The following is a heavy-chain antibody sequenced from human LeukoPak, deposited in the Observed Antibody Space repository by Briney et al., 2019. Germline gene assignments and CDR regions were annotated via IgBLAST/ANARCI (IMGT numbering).Heavy chain of an antibody. J-gene: IGHJ5*02. CDR2: INPSGGST. V-gene: IGHV1-46*01. CDR1: GYTFTSYY. CDR3: ARDQFRIAARRNWFDP. D-gene: IGHD6-6*01. Sequence: ASVKVSCKASGYTFTSYYMHWVRQAPGQGLEWMGIINPSGGSTSYAQKFQGRVTMTRDTSTSTVYMELSSLRSEDTAVYYCARDQFRIAARRNWFDPWGQGTLVTVSS.